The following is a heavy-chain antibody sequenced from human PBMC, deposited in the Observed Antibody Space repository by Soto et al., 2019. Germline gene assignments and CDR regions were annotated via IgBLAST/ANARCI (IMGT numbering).Heavy chain of an antibody. D-gene: IGHD2-21*02. CDR3: ARRRIPSAIFEWFDT. CDR1: GFTFDRYG. Sequence: GGXLILSCTPSGFTFDRYGIHWFRQAPGKGLEWVAVIWSDGSTEYYADSVKGRFTISRDNSKNTMYLQMNSLRGEDTGVYYCARRRIPSAIFEWFDTWGQGTLVTVSS. J-gene: IGHJ5*02. CDR2: IWSDGSTE. V-gene: IGHV3-33*01.